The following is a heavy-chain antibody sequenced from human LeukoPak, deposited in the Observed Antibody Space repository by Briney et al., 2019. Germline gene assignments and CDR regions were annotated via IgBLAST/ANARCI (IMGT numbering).Heavy chain of an antibody. CDR2: ISAYNGNT. J-gene: IGHJ5*02. CDR1: GYTFTSYG. Sequence: GASVKVSCKAFGYTFTSYGISWVRQAPGQGLEWMGWISAYNGNTNYAQKLQGRVTMTTDTSTSTAYLELRSLRSDDTAVYYCARLLLGPYYDFWSGYLSNWFDPWGQGTLVTVSS. V-gene: IGHV1-18*01. D-gene: IGHD3-3*01. CDR3: ARLLLGPYYDFWSGYLSNWFDP.